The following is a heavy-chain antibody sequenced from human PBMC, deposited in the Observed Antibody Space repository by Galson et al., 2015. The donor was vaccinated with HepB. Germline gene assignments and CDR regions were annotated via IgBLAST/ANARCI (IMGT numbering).Heavy chain of an antibody. CDR1: GFTFSDHY. D-gene: IGHD2-8*01. CDR3: ARTSVYEHSLYADFEY. J-gene: IGHJ4*02. Sequence: SLRLSCAASGFTFSDHYIDWVRQVPGKGLEWVGRSRNKARSYSTEYAASVKGRFTISRDHSKNSVSLQMNSLKTEDTAVYYCARTSVYEHSLYADFEYWGQGTLVTVSS. CDR2: SRNKARSYST. V-gene: IGHV3-72*01.